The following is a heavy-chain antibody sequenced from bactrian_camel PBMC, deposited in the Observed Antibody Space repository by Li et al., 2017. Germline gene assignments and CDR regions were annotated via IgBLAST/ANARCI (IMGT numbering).Heavy chain of an antibody. CDR2: INSGGGST. D-gene: IGHD6*01. J-gene: IGHJ4*01. Sequence: VQLVESGGGSVQSGGTLRLSCAASGFTFSSYDMSWVRQAPGKGLEWVSAINSGGGSTYYADSVRGRFSISQDAPRNTMYLRMNNLKPEDTGMYYCAADSGTRCSSWSWSGDWGQGTQVTVS. CDR3: AADSGTRCSSWSWSGD. V-gene: IGHV3S40*01. CDR1: GFTFSSYD.